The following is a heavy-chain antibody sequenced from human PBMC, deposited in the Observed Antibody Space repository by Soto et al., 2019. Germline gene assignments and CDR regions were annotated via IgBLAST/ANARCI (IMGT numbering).Heavy chain of an antibody. CDR3: ARVRSEEGLGYYYYYYMDV. Sequence: GGTLRLSCAASGFTVSSNYMSWVRQAPGKGLEWVSVIYSGGSTYYADSVKGRFTISRHNSKNTLYHQMNSLRAEDTAVYYCARVRSEEGLGYYYYYYMDVWGKGTTVTVSS. J-gene: IGHJ6*03. D-gene: IGHD6-19*01. CDR2: IYSGGST. CDR1: GFTVSSNY. V-gene: IGHV3-53*04.